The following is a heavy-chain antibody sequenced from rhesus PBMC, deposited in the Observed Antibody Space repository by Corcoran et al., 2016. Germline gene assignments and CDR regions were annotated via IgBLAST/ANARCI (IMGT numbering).Heavy chain of an antibody. J-gene: IGHJ5-1*01. CDR2: IGGGRWST. CDR3: ARSPPLAYFRFDV. V-gene: IGHV4-165*02. Sequence: QVQLQESGPGLVKSSETLSLTCAVSGGSISGYYCNWIRQSPGKGLEWIGFIGGGRWSTDYIPALKSRVTISTDTSKNQFSLKLRSVTAAYTAVYYCARSPPLAYFRFDVWGAGVLVTVSS. D-gene: IGHD2-27*01. CDR1: GGSISGYY.